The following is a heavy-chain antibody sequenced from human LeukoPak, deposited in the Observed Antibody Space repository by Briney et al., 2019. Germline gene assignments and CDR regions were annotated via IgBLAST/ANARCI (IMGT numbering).Heavy chain of an antibody. CDR2: IYPDDSDT. CDR3: ARQRGASGTINHFDP. Sequence: GESLKISCKTSGYSFTTYWIGWVRQMPGIGLEWVGAIYPDDSDTGYSPSFQGQVVISADRSIRTAYLQWNTLKTSDTAMYYCARQRGASGTINHFDPWGQGTLVTVSS. D-gene: IGHD3-10*01. CDR1: GYSFTTYW. V-gene: IGHV5-51*01. J-gene: IGHJ5*02.